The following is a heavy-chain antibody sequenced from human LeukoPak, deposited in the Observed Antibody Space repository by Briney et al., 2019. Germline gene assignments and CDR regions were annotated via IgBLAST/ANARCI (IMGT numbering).Heavy chain of an antibody. Sequence: GGSLRLSCAASGFTFSSCAMHWVRQAPGKGLEWVAVISYDGSNKYFADSVKGRFTISRDNSKNTLYLQMNSLRAEDTAVYYCAKGHYDILTGYGPLDYWGQGTLVTVSS. CDR3: AKGHYDILTGYGPLDY. CDR2: ISYDGSNK. V-gene: IGHV3-30*18. CDR1: GFTFSSCA. J-gene: IGHJ4*02. D-gene: IGHD3-9*01.